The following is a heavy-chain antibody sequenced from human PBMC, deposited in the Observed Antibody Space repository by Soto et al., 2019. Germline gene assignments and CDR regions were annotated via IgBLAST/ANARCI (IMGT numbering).Heavy chain of an antibody. Sequence: SETLSLTCTVSGGSVSSSSYYWGWVRQSPGKGLEWIGTIYYNGNTYYNPSLKSRITIAIDTSKNQFFLKLSSVTAADTAVYYCARPRYGDYADRDVFHIWGQGTVVTVSS. D-gene: IGHD4-17*01. CDR1: GGSVSSSSYY. J-gene: IGHJ3*02. V-gene: IGHV4-39*01. CDR3: ARPRYGDYADRDVFHI. CDR2: IYYNGNT.